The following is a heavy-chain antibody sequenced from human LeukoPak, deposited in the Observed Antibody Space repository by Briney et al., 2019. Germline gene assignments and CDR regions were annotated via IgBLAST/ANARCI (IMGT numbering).Heavy chain of an antibody. CDR2: IIPIFGTA. Sequence: GASVKVSCKASGGTFSSYAISWVRQAHGQGLEWMGGIIPIFGTANYAQKFQGRVTITADESTSTAYMELSSLRSDDTAVYHCARSVSFYGSGSPDYWGQGTLVTVSS. D-gene: IGHD3-10*01. CDR3: ARSVSFYGSGSPDY. CDR1: GGTFSSYA. V-gene: IGHV1-69*13. J-gene: IGHJ4*02.